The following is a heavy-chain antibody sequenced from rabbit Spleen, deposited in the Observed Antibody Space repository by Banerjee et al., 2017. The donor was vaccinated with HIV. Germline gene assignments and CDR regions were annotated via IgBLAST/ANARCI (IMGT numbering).Heavy chain of an antibody. CDR3: ARDGYSRGWGIILYYFNL. V-gene: IGHV1S45*01. J-gene: IGHJ4*01. CDR2: ISSVSSGST. D-gene: IGHD4-1*01. Sequence: QEQLEESGGDLVKPGASLTLTCTASGFSFSNNYVMCWVRQAPGKGLEWIACISSVSSGSTSYASWAKGRFTISKTSSTTVTLQMTSLTAADTAAYFCARDGYSRGWGIILYYFNLWGQGTLVTVS. CDR1: GFSFSNNYV.